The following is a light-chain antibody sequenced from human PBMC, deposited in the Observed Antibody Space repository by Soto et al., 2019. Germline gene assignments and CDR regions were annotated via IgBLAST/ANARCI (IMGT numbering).Light chain of an antibody. Sequence: QSALTQPPSASGSPGQSVTISCSGITNDVGGYNYVSWFQQHPGKAPKLIIYDVTKRPSGVPDRFSGSRSGNTASLTVSGLQAEDEADYYCSSCAGTNYCVVFGGGTKLTVL. CDR3: SSCAGTNYCVV. CDR2: DVT. CDR1: TNDVGGYNY. J-gene: IGLJ2*01. V-gene: IGLV2-8*01.